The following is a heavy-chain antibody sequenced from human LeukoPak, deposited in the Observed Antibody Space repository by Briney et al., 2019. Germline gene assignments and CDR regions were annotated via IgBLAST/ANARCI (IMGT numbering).Heavy chain of an antibody. D-gene: IGHD3-10*01. V-gene: IGHV3-11*01. CDR2: ISSSGSTI. CDR1: GFTFSDYY. J-gene: IGHJ5*02. CDR3: ARDLAWFGELSNWFDP. Sequence: GGSLRLSCAASGFTFSDYYMSWIRQAPGKGLEWVSYISSSGSTIYYADSVKGRFTISRDNAKNPLYLQMNSLRAEDTAVYYCARDLAWFGELSNWFDPWGQGTLVTVSS.